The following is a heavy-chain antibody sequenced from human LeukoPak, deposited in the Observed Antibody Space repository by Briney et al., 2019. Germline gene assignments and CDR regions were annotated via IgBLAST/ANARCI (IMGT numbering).Heavy chain of an antibody. CDR3: AKDHGGDFWSGPHYFDY. D-gene: IGHD3-3*01. CDR1: GFTFSSYG. Sequence: PGGSLRLSCAASGFTFSSYGMHWVRKAPGKGWEWVAFIRYDGSNKYYADSVKGRFTISRDNSKNPLYLQMNSLRAEDTAVYYCAKDHGGDFWSGPHYFDYWGQGTLVTVSS. J-gene: IGHJ4*02. V-gene: IGHV3-30*02. CDR2: IRYDGSNK.